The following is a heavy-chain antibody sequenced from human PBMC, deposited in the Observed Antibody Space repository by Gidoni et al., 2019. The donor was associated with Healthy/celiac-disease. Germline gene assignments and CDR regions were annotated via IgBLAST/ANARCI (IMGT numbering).Heavy chain of an antibody. Sequence: EVQLVQSGAEVKKPGESLKISCKGSGYSFTSYWIGWVRQMPGKGLEWMGIIYPGDSDTRYSPSFQGQVTISADKSISTAYLQWSSLKASDTAMYYCARLGEPIVVVPAANNWFDPWGQGTLVTVSS. CDR1: GYSFTSYW. J-gene: IGHJ5*02. CDR2: IYPGDSDT. CDR3: ARLGEPIVVVPAANNWFDP. V-gene: IGHV5-51*01. D-gene: IGHD2-2*01.